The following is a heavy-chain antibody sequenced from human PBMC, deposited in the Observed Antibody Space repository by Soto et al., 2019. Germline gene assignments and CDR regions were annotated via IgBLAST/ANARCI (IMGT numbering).Heavy chain of an antibody. Sequence: PVGSLRLSCVASGFTFGSYGMHWVRQAPGKGLEWVAVIWYDGNNKNYADSVKGRFTISRDNSKNTLYLQINSLRAEDTAVYYCARSPYGSGRVHDPWGQGALVTVSS. CDR2: IWYDGNNK. J-gene: IGHJ5*02. D-gene: IGHD3-10*01. CDR3: ARSPYGSGRVHDP. V-gene: IGHV3-33*01. CDR1: GFTFGSYG.